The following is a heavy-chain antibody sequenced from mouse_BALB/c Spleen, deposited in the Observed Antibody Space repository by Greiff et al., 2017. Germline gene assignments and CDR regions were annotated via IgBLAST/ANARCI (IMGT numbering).Heavy chain of an antibody. CDR2: INPGSGGT. D-gene: IGHD2-4*01. J-gene: IGHJ3*01. CDR1: GYAFTNYL. V-gene: IGHV1-54*01. CDR3: ARYYDYEGWFAY. Sequence: LQESGAELVRPGTSVKVSCKASGYAFTNYLIEWVKQMPGQGLEWIGVINPGSGGTNYNEKFKGKATLTADKSSSTAYMQLSSLTSDDSAVYFCARYYDYEGWFAYWGQGTLVTVSA.